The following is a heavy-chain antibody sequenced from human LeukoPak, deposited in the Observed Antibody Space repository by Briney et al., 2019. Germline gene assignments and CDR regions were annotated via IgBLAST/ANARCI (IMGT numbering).Heavy chain of an antibody. CDR3: ARHRTGYYYGSGSLNWFDP. J-gene: IGHJ5*02. V-gene: IGHV4-4*02. CDR2: IYHSGVT. CDR1: GGSITSSNW. Sequence: PSGTLSLTCAVSGGSITSSNWWSWVRQPPGRGLEWIGEIYHSGVTNYNPSLKSRVTISVDKSKNEFSLKLTSVTAADTAVYYCARHRTGYYYGSGSLNWFDPWGQGTLVTVSS. D-gene: IGHD3-10*01.